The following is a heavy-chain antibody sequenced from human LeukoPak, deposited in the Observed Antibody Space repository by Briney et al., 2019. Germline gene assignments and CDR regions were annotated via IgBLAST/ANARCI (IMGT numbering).Heavy chain of an antibody. CDR1: GGSIIGHY. D-gene: IGHD1-14*01. CDR2: IYSHENT. Sequence: SETLSLTCTVSGGSIIGHYWSWIRKSPGKELEWIAYIYSHENTNYSPSLNGRATISEDTSKNQVFLKVRSVTTADTAVYYCERQTPYNGNHYFDYWGQGILVTVSS. CDR3: ERQTPYNGNHYFDY. J-gene: IGHJ4*02. V-gene: IGHV4-4*09.